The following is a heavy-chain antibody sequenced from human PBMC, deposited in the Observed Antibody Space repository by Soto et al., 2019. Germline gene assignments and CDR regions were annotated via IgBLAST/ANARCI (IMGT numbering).Heavy chain of an antibody. CDR1: GFTFSSYA. D-gene: IGHD1-1*01. Sequence: QVQLVESGGGVVQPGRSLRLSCAASGFTFSSYAMHWVRQAPGKGLEWVAVISYDGSNKYYADSVKGRFTISRDNSKNTLYLQMNSLRAEDTAVYYCARDGDNWIKSGWFDPWGQGTLVTVSS. V-gene: IGHV3-30-3*01. J-gene: IGHJ5*02. CDR3: ARDGDNWIKSGWFDP. CDR2: ISYDGSNK.